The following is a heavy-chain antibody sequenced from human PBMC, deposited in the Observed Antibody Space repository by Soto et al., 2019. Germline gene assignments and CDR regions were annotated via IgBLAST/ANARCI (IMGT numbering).Heavy chain of an antibody. CDR1: GFTFSSYA. V-gene: IGHV3-23*01. J-gene: IGHJ6*02. Sequence: EVQLLESGGGLVQPGGPLRLSCAASGFTFSSYAMSWVRQAPGKGLQWVSAISGSGGSTYYADSVKGRFTISRDNSKNTLYLQMNSLRAEDTAVYYCAKDIGDIVVIPASISAYYALHVWGQGTTVTVSS. D-gene: IGHD2-2*01. CDR3: AKDIGDIVVIPASISAYYALHV. CDR2: ISGSGGST.